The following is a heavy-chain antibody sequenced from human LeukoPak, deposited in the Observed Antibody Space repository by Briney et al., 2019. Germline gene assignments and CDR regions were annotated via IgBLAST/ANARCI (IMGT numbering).Heavy chain of an antibody. V-gene: IGHV4-34*01. CDR1: GGSFSGYY. Sequence: PSETLSLTCAVYGGSFSGYYWSWIRQPPGKGLEWIGSIYYSGSTYYNPSLKSRVTISVDTSKNQFSLKLSSVTAADTAVYYCARHDPEAAASFWGQGTLVTVSS. D-gene: IGHD6-13*01. CDR3: ARHDPEAAASF. J-gene: IGHJ4*02. CDR2: IYYSGST.